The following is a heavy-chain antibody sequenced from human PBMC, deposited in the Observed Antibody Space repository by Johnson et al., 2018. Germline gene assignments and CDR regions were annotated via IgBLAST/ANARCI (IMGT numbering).Heavy chain of an antibody. J-gene: IGHJ1*01. D-gene: IGHD6-6*01. CDR3: ARDIAAESEYFQH. Sequence: QVQLVQCGGGVVQPGRSLRLSCAASGFTFSSYGMHWVRQAPGKGLEWVAVIWYDGSTKYYADSVKGRFTISRDNSKNTLYLQMNSLSAEDTAVYYCARDIAAESEYFQHWGQGTLVTVSS. CDR1: GFTFSSYG. CDR2: IWYDGSTK. V-gene: IGHV3-33*01.